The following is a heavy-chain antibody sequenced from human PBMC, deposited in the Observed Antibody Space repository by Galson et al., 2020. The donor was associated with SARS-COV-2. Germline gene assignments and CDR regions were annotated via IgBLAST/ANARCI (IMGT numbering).Heavy chain of an antibody. CDR2: ISYDGSNK. Sequence: GGSLRLSCAASGFTFSSYAMHWVRQAPGKGLEWVAVISYDGSNKYYADSVKGRFTISRDNSKNTLYLQMNSLRAEDTAVYYCARPISGSLFSSFDYWGQGTLVTVSS. CDR3: ARPISGSLFSSFDY. J-gene: IGHJ4*02. CDR1: GFTFSSYA. D-gene: IGHD1-26*01. V-gene: IGHV3-30*04.